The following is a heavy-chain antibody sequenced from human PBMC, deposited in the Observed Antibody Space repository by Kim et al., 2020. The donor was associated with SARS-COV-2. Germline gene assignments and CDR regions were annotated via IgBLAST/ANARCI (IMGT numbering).Heavy chain of an antibody. J-gene: IGHJ5*02. Sequence: SVKVSCKASGGTFSSYAISWVRQAPGQGLEWMGGIIPIFGTANYAQKFQGRVTITADESTSTAYMELSSLRSEDTAVYYCARSPHKRKVVPAAIFGFDPWGQGTLVTVSS. D-gene: IGHD2-2*01. V-gene: IGHV1-69*13. CDR2: IIPIFGTA. CDR3: ARSPHKRKVVPAAIFGFDP. CDR1: GGTFSSYA.